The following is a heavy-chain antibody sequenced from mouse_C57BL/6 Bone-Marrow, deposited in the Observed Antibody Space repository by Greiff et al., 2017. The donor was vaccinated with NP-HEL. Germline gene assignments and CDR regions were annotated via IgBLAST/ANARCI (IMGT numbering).Heavy chain of an antibody. J-gene: IGHJ4*01. CDR3: ARERTYYGYDSYAMDY. V-gene: IGHV14-3*01. CDR2: IDPANGNT. CDR1: GFNIKNTY. Sequence: EVQRVESVAELVRPGASVKLSCTASGFNIKNTYMHWVKQRPEQGLEWIGRIDPANGNTKYAPKFQGKATITADTSSNTAYLQRSSLTSEDTAIYYCARERTYYGYDSYAMDYWGQGTSVTVSS. D-gene: IGHD2-2*01.